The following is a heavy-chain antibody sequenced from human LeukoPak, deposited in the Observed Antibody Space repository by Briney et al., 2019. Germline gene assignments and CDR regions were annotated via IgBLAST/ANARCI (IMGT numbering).Heavy chain of an antibody. Sequence: SETLSLICAVSGYSISTGRYWGWIRQPPGKGLEWIGSIYQSGSTYYNPSPKSRVTISVDTSKNQFSLNLRSVTAADTAVYYCARSLSTAGIDYWGQGTLVTVSS. CDR3: ARSLSTAGIDY. D-gene: IGHD2-2*01. CDR1: GYSISTGRY. V-gene: IGHV4-38-2*01. CDR2: IYQSGST. J-gene: IGHJ4*02.